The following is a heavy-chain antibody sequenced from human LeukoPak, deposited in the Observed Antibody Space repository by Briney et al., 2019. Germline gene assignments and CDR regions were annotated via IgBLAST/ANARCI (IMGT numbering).Heavy chain of an antibody. CDR2: ISYDGSNK. D-gene: IGHD3-10*01. Sequence: GGSLRLSCAASGFTFSSYAMHWVRQAPGKGLEWVAVISYDGSNKYYADSVKGRFTISRDNSKNTLYLQMNSLRAEDTAVYYCARGPVTYYYGSGSYSYWGQGTLVTVSS. CDR3: ARGPVTYYYGSGSYSY. CDR1: GFTFSSYA. J-gene: IGHJ4*02. V-gene: IGHV3-30*04.